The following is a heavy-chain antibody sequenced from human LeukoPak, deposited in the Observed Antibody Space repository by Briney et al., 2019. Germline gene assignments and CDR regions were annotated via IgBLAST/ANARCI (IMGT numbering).Heavy chain of an antibody. D-gene: IGHD2-8*01. J-gene: IGHJ4*02. CDR3: ARPIVLMARIQYFDY. CDR2: IKQDGSEK. V-gene: IGHV3-7*01. Sequence: GGSLRLSRAASGFTFSSYWMSWVRQAPGKGLEWVANIKQDGSEKYYVDSVKGRFTISRDNAKNSLYLQMNSLRAEDTAVYYCARPIVLMARIQYFDYWGQGTLVTVSS. CDR1: GFTFSSYW.